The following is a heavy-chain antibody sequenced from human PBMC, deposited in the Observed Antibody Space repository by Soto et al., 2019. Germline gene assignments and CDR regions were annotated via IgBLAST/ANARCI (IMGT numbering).Heavy chain of an antibody. J-gene: IGHJ1*01. D-gene: IGHD3-3*01. CDR3: AKGHGSGYSPPAEYFQH. V-gene: IGHV3-9*01. CDR1: GFTFDDYA. Sequence: EVQLVESGGGLVQPGRSLRLSCAASGFTFDDYAMHWVRQAPGKGLEWVSGISWNSGSIGYADSVKGRFTISRDNAKNSLYLQMNSLRAEDTALYYCAKGHGSGYSPPAEYFQHWGQGTLVTVSS. CDR2: ISWNSGSI.